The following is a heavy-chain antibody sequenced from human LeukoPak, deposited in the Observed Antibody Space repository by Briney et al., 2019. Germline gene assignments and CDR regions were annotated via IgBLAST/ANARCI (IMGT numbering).Heavy chain of an antibody. D-gene: IGHD6-13*01. CDR1: GFTFADYA. V-gene: IGHV3-9*01. CDR2: ISWNSGSI. J-gene: IGHJ4*02. CDR3: ARDSSIAAAGPGFIDY. Sequence: PGGSLRLSCAASGFTFADYARHWVRQAPGKGLEWISGISWNSGSIGYADSVKGRFTISRDNAKNSLYLQMNSLRAEDTAVYYCARDSSIAAAGPGFIDYWGQGTVVTVSS.